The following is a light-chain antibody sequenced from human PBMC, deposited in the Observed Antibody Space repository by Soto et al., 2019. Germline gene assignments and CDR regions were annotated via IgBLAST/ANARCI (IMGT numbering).Light chain of an antibody. Sequence: EIVLTQSPGTLSLSPGERATLSCRASQSVDSSYLAWYQQKPGQAPRLLIHGTSSMATGIPDRFSGSGSGTDFTLTISRLEPEDFAVYYCQQYSVSRTFGQGTKVEIK. CDR3: QQYSVSRT. V-gene: IGKV3-20*01. CDR1: QSVDSSY. J-gene: IGKJ1*01. CDR2: GTS.